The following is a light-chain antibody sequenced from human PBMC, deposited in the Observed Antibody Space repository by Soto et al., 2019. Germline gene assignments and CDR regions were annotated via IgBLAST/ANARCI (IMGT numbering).Light chain of an antibody. J-gene: IGKJ5*01. CDR1: QGISSY. CDR3: QQLNSYPIT. CDR2: AAS. Sequence: DIQLTQSPSFLSASVGDRVTITCRASQGISSYLAWYQQKPGKAPKLLIYAASTLQSGVPSRFSGSGSGTEFNLTISSLQPEDFPTYYCQQLNSYPITFGQGTRLEIK. V-gene: IGKV1-9*01.